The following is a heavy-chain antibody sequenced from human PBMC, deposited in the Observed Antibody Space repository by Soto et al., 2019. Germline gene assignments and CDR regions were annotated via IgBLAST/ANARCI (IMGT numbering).Heavy chain of an antibody. J-gene: IGHJ5*02. Sequence: QVQLVQSGAEVKKPGASVKVSCKASGYTFTRYAMHWVRQAPGQRPEWMGWINAGNGNTRYSQKFEGRITIIRDTSASTAYMELNSLKSEDTAVYYCARDQQLRNWFDPWGQGTLVTVAS. CDR1: GYTFTRYA. CDR3: ARDQQLRNWFDP. V-gene: IGHV1-3*01. CDR2: INAGNGNT. D-gene: IGHD6-13*01.